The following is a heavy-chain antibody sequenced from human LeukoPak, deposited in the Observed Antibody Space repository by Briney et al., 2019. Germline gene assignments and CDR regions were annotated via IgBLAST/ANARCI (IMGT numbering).Heavy chain of an antibody. CDR2: IIPIFGTA. V-gene: IGHV1-69*05. CDR1: GGTFSSYA. J-gene: IGHJ4*02. CDR3: ARAAFLDSDGYNYYFDY. D-gene: IGHD5-24*01. Sequence: SVKVSCKASGGTFSSYAISWVRQAPGQGLEWMGRIIPIFGTANYAQKFQGRVTITTDESTSTAYMELSSLRSEDTAVYYCARAAFLDSDGYNYYFDYWGQGTLVTVSS.